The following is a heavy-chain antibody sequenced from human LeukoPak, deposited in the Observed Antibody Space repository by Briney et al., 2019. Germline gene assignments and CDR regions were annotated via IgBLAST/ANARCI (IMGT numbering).Heavy chain of an antibody. CDR3: AKDYYYDILTGYPPYLDY. V-gene: IGHV3-30*02. D-gene: IGHD3-9*01. CDR2: IRYDGSNK. J-gene: IGHJ4*02. CDR1: GFTFSSYG. Sequence: GGSLRLSCAASGFTFSSYGMHWVRQAPGKGLEWVAFIRYDGSNKYYADSVKGRFTISRDNSKNTLYLQMNSLRAEDTAVYYCAKDYYYDILTGYPPYLDYWGQGTLVTVSS.